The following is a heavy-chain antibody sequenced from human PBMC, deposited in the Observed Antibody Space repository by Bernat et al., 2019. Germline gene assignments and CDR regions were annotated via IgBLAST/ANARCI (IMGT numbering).Heavy chain of an antibody. CDR3: ARDGLYAFDI. D-gene: IGHD6-19*01. CDR1: GFTFSSYG. J-gene: IGHJ3*02. CDR2: IWYDGSNK. V-gene: IGHV3-33*01. Sequence: QVQLVESGGGVVQPGRSLRLSCAASGFTFSSYGMHWVRQAPGKGLEWVAVIWYDGSNKYYADSVKGRFTISRDNSKNTLYLQMNSLRSDDTAVYYCARDGLYAFDIWGQGTMVTVSS.